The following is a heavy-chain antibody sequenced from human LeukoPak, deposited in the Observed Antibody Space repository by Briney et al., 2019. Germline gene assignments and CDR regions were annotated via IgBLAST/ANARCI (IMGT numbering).Heavy chain of an antibody. CDR3: ARLSTMVRGVIKAFDY. V-gene: IGHV4-34*01. CDR2: INHSGST. Sequence: PSETLSLTCAVYGGSFSGYYWSWIRQPPGKGLEWIGEINHSGSTNYNPSLKSRVTISVDTSKNQFSLKLSSVTAADTAVYYCARLSTMVRGVIKAFDYWGQGTLVTVSS. D-gene: IGHD3-10*01. CDR1: GGSFSGYY. J-gene: IGHJ4*02.